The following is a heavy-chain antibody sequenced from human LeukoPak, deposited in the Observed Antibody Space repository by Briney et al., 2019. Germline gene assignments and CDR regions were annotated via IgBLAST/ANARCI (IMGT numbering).Heavy chain of an antibody. D-gene: IGHD5-12*01. Sequence: SETLSLTCTVAGVSISSSSFYWGWFRQPPGKGLEWVGSFYYGQSTNYNPSLTSRVTISVDTSKNPFSLRLSSVTAADTAMYYCATHPRANSGYDLSDFWGQGTLVTVSS. CDR1: GVSISSSSFY. J-gene: IGHJ4*02. V-gene: IGHV4-39*01. CDR2: FYYGQST. CDR3: ATHPRANSGYDLSDF.